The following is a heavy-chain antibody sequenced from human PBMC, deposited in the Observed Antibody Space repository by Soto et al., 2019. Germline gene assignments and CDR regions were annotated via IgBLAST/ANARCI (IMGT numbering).Heavy chain of an antibody. J-gene: IGHJ5*02. CDR2: INTGSGNT. D-gene: IGHD6-19*01. V-gene: IGHV1-3*04. CDR1: GYTFASYA. CDR3: ARWGSGWYQRDP. Sequence: AASVKVSCKASGYTFASYAMHWVRQAPGQKFAWLGWINTGSGNTKYSQKFQGRVAITRDSSASIAYMELSSLRSEDTAVYYCARWGSGWYQRDPWGQGTLVTVSS.